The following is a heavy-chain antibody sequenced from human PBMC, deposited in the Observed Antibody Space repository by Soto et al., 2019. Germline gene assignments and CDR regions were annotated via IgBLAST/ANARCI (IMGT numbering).Heavy chain of an antibody. CDR3: TRTGEAGATSF. V-gene: IGHV1-2*02. J-gene: IGHJ4*02. CDR2: INPNTGGT. Sequence: ASVKVSCKASGYTFTAYYIHWVRQAPGQGLEWMGWINPNTGGTNYAQKSQGRVTMTRDTSISTAYMELSSLRSDDTAIYYCTRTGEAGATSFWGQGTLVTVSS. CDR1: GYTFTAYY. D-gene: IGHD1-26*01.